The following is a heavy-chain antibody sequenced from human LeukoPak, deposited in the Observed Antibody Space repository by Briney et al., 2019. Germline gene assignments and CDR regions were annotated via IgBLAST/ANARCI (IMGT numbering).Heavy chain of an antibody. J-gene: IGHJ3*02. V-gene: IGHV4-61*05. Sequence: SETLSLTCTVSGGSISSSSYYWGWIRQPPGKGLEWIGYIYYSGSTNYNPSLKSRVTISVDTSKNQFSLKLSSVTAADTAVYYCARRKRDDSSGYYYVDDAFDIWGQGTMVTVSS. D-gene: IGHD3-22*01. CDR3: ARRKRDDSSGYYYVDDAFDI. CDR1: GGSISSSSYY. CDR2: IYYSGST.